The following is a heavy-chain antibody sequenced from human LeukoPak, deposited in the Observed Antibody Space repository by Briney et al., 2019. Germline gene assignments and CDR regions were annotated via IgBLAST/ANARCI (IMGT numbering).Heavy chain of an antibody. CDR2: IYHSGST. J-gene: IGHJ4*02. Sequence: PSETLSLTCTVSGDSISSYYWSWIRQTPGKGLEWIGYIYHSGSTNYNPSLKSRVTISVDTSKSQFSLKLSSVTAADTAVYYCATGYSSTWYYFDYWGQGTLVTVSS. V-gene: IGHV4-59*01. D-gene: IGHD6-13*01. CDR3: ATGYSSTWYYFDY. CDR1: GDSISSYY.